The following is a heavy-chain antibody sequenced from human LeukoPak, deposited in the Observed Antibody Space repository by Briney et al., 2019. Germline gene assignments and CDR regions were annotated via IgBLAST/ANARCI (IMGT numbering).Heavy chain of an antibody. CDR2: IGTAGDT. CDR1: GFTFSSYD. J-gene: IGHJ4*02. V-gene: IGHV3-13*01. D-gene: IGHD2-15*01. Sequence: PGGSLRLSCAASGFTFSSYDMHWVRHATGKGLEWVSAIGTAGDTYYPGSVKGRFTISRENAKNSLYLQMNSLRAGDTAVYYCARVLIVVVVAAMVLDYWGQGTLVTVSS. CDR3: ARVLIVVVVAAMVLDY.